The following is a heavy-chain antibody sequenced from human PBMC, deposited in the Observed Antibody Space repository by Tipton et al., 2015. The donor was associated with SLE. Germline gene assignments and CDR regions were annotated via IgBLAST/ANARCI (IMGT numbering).Heavy chain of an antibody. J-gene: IGHJ5*02. V-gene: IGHV4-39*07. CDR2: INHSGST. CDR1: GGSISITRYY. Sequence: PGLVKPSETLSLTCTVSGGSISITRYYWGWIRQPPGKGLEWIGEINHSGSTNYNPSLKSRVTISVDTSKNQFSLKLSSVTAADTAVYYCARALSSSSWKFNWFDPWGQGTLVTVSS. D-gene: IGHD6-6*01. CDR3: ARALSSSSWKFNWFDP.